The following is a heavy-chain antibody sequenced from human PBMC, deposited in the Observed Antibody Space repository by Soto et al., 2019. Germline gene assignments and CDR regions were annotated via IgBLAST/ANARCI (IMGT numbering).Heavy chain of an antibody. D-gene: IGHD3-10*02. Sequence: SETLSLTCTVSGGSISSYYWSWIRQPPGKGLEWIGYIYYSGSTNYNPSLKSRATISVDTSKNQFSLKLSSVTAADTAVYYCARGVRGVIITPFLWGQGTLVTVSS. CDR1: GGSISSYY. CDR3: ARGVRGVIITPFL. J-gene: IGHJ4*02. V-gene: IGHV4-59*08. CDR2: IYYSGST.